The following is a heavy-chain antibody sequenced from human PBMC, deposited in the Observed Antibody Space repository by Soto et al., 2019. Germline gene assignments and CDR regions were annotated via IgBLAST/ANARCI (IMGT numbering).Heavy chain of an antibody. Sequence: EVQLVESGGGVVQPGGSLRLSCAASGFTFSSYDMHWVRQATGKGLEWFSAIGTAGDTYYPGSVKGRFTISREIAKNSLYLQMNSLSAEDTAVYYCARGGGMQGDSSGYYYDHAFDIWGQGTMVTVSS. D-gene: IGHD3-22*01. CDR2: IGTAGDT. CDR3: ARGGGMQGDSSGYYYDHAFDI. V-gene: IGHV3-13*01. CDR1: GFTFSSYD. J-gene: IGHJ3*02.